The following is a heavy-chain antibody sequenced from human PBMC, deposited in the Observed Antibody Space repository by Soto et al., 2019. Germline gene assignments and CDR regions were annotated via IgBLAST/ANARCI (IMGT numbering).Heavy chain of an antibody. D-gene: IGHD2-15*01. Sequence: GASVKVSCKASGYTFTSYGISWVRQAPGQGLEWMGWISAYNGNTNYAQKLQGRVTITAAESTSTAYMELRSLRSDDTAVYYCARGYLEAATRCWFDPWGQGTLVTVSA. CDR1: GYTFTSYG. J-gene: IGHJ5*02. V-gene: IGHV1-18*01. CDR2: ISAYNGNT. CDR3: ARGYLEAATRCWFDP.